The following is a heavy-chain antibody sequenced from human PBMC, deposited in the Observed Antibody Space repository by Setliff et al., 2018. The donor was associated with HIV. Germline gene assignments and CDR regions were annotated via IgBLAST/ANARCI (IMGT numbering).Heavy chain of an antibody. D-gene: IGHD3-10*01. V-gene: IGHV1-3*01. Sequence: ASVKVSCKASGYTFTNFAMHWVRQAPGQRLEWTGWTNAGNGNTKYSKKCQGRVTITRDPSESTAYMELSSLRSEDTAVYCCARSAHDSGTGNWGQGTLVTVSS. J-gene: IGHJ4*02. CDR1: GYTFTNFA. CDR3: ARSAHDSGTGN. CDR2: TNAGNGNT.